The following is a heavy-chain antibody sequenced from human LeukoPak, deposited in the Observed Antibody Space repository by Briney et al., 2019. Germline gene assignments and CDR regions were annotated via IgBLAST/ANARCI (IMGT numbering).Heavy chain of an antibody. CDR1: GYSFTSYW. CDR3: ARHGVEYSSSTYYFDY. D-gene: IGHD6-6*01. CDR2: IYPGDSDT. Sequence: GESLKISLKGSGYSFTSYWIGWVRQMPGKGLEWMGIIYPGDSDTRYSPSFQGQVTISADKYISTAYLQWSSLKASDTAMYYCARHGVEYSSSTYYFDYWGQGTLVTVSS. V-gene: IGHV5-51*01. J-gene: IGHJ4*02.